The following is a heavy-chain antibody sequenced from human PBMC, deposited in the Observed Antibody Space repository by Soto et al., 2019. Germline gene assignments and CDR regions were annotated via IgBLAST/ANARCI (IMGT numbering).Heavy chain of an antibody. D-gene: IGHD6-6*01. Sequence: QVQLVQSGAEVKKPGASVKVSCKASGYTFTGYYMHWVRQAPGQGLEWMGWINPNSGVTNYAQKFQGRVTMTRDTSISTAYMEPSRLRSDDTAVYYCARLGSSPYYYYGMDVWGQGTTVTVSS. CDR2: INPNSGVT. CDR3: ARLGSSPYYYYGMDV. J-gene: IGHJ6*02. V-gene: IGHV1-2*02. CDR1: GYTFTGYY.